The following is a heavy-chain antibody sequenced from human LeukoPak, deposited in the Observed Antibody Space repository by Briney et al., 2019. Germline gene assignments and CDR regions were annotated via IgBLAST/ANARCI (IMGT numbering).Heavy chain of an antibody. J-gene: IGHJ3*02. CDR2: ISGSGGST. D-gene: IGHD6-19*01. CDR3: AKVGYSSGWYQGGAFDI. V-gene: IGHV3-23*01. Sequence: PGRSLRLSCAAPGFTFSSYAMSWVRQAPGKGLEWVSAISGSGGSTYYADSVKGRFTISRDNSKNTLYLQMNSLRAEDTAVYYCAKVGYSSGWYQGGAFDIWGQGTMVTVSS. CDR1: GFTFSSYA.